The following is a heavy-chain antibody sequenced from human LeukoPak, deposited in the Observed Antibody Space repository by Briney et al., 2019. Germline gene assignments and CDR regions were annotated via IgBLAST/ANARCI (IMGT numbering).Heavy chain of an antibody. V-gene: IGHV4-34*01. Sequence: PSETLSLTCAVYGGSFSGYYWSWIRQPPGKGLEWIGEINHSGSTNYNPSLKSRVTISVDTSKNQLSLKLSSVTAADTAVYYCAREGEYSYGYGDYWGQGTLVTVSS. CDR1: GGSFSGYY. J-gene: IGHJ4*02. CDR2: INHSGST. CDR3: AREGEYSYGYGDY. D-gene: IGHD5-18*01.